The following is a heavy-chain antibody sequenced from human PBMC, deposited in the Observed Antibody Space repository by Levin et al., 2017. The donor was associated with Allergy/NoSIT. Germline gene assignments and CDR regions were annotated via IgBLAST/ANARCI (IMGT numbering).Heavy chain of an antibody. D-gene: IGHD2-2*02. J-gene: IGHJ4*02. Sequence: SQTLSLTCTVSGGSIRSYYWSWIRQPPGKGLEWIGYIYYSGSTNYNPSLKSRVTISVDTSKNQFSLKLSSVTAADTAVYYCARGIPYYFDYWGQGTLVTVSS. CDR2: IYYSGST. V-gene: IGHV4-59*01. CDR3: ARGIPYYFDY. CDR1: GGSIRSYY.